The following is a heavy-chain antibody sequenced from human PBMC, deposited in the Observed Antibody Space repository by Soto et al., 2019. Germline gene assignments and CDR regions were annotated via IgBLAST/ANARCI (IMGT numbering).Heavy chain of an antibody. V-gene: IGHV4-31*03. J-gene: IGHJ6*02. D-gene: IGHD3-10*01. CDR1: GGSISSGGYY. CDR2: IYYSGST. Sequence: PSETLSLTCTVSGGSISSGGYYWSWIRQHPGKGLEWIGYIYYSGSTYYNPSLKSRVTISVDTSKNQFSLKLSSVTAADTAVYYCARDKRLGIFGEQQERWGYYYGMDVWGQGTTVTVSS. CDR3: ARDKRLGIFGEQQERWGYYYGMDV.